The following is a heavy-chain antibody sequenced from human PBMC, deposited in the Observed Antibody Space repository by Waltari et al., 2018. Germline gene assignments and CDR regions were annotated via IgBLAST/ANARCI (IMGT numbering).Heavy chain of an antibody. CDR3: AKDGSFVVVPEAMFDYYMDV. Sequence: QVQLVESGGGVVQPGGSLRPSCAASGFTLRSTGMHWVRPPPGKGLEGVAFIRYDGSNAYYADSVKGRFTISRDNSKNTLSLQMNSLRAEDTAVYYCAKDGSFVVVPEAMFDYYMDVWGKGTTASVSS. V-gene: IGHV3-30*02. CDR2: IRYDGSNA. CDR1: GFTLRSTG. J-gene: IGHJ6*03. D-gene: IGHD2-2*01.